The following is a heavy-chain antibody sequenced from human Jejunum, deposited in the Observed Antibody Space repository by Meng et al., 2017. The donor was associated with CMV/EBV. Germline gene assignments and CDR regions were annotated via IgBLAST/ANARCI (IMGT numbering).Heavy chain of an antibody. D-gene: IGHD2-2*01. V-gene: IGHV3-30*02. J-gene: IGHJ4*02. Sequence: VAFGFTFSSFGMHWVRQAPGKGLEWVAFIRYDESIKYYAHSVKGRFTISRDNSENTLYLQMNSLRDEDMGVYYCAKSLSSASWDYWGQGTLVTVSS. CDR3: AKSLSSASWDY. CDR2: IRYDESIK. CDR1: GFTFSSFG.